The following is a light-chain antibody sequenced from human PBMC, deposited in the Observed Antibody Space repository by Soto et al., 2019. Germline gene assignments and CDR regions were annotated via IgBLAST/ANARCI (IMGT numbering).Light chain of an antibody. V-gene: IGLV2-14*01. J-gene: IGLJ1*01. CDR3: CSYTRSNTYV. CDR2: EVR. Sequence: QSVLTQPASVSGSPGQSITITCTGTSSDVGRYNYVSWYQQHPGKAPKLMIYEVRNRPSGVSYRFSGSKSGNTASLTISGLQPEDEADYYCCSYTRSNTYVFGSGTKATVL. CDR1: SSDVGRYNY.